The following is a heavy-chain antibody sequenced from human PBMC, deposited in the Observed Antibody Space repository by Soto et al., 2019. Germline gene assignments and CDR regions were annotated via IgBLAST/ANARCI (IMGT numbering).Heavy chain of an antibody. V-gene: IGHV1-18*01. D-gene: IGHD2-21*01. J-gene: IGHJ4*02. CDR3: ARGGEPIDY. Sequence: ASVKVSCKASGYTFTSHDISWVRQAPGQGLEWMGWISPYNGNTNYAQRLQGRVTMTADTSTSTAYMELRSLRSEDTAVYYCARGGEPIDYWGQGTLVTVSS. CDR2: ISPYNGNT. CDR1: GYTFTSHD.